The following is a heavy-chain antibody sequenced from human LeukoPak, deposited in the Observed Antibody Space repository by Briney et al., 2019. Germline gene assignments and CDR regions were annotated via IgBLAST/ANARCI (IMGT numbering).Heavy chain of an antibody. CDR1: GFTFSNAW. Sequence: GGSLRLSCAASGFTFSNAWMSWVRQAPGKGLEWVGRIRSKTDGGTSDYAAPVKGRFTISRDDSKDTLYLQMNSLKTEDTAVYYCTTEPYYYDSSGPRRTDNWGQGTLVTVSS. CDR3: TTEPYYYDSSGPRRTDN. D-gene: IGHD3-22*01. CDR2: IRSKTDGGTS. V-gene: IGHV3-15*01. J-gene: IGHJ4*02.